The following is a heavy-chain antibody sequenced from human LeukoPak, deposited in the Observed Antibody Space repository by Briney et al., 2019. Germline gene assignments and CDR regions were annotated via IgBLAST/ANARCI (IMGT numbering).Heavy chain of an antibody. Sequence: PSETLSLTCAVSGDSINNRNWWNWVRQPPGKGLEWIGEISHSGSTNYNPSLKSRVTIDKSKNEFSLNLSSVTAADTAVYYCARDSPAYCSGGNCYNWYFDLWGRGTLVSVSS. CDR2: ISHSGST. CDR1: GDSINNRNW. CDR3: ARDSPAYCSGGNCYNWYFDL. D-gene: IGHD2-15*01. V-gene: IGHV4-4*02. J-gene: IGHJ2*01.